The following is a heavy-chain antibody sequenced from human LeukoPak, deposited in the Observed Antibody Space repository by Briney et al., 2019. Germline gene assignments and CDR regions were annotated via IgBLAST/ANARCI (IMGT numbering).Heavy chain of an antibody. D-gene: IGHD3-9*01. J-gene: IGHJ6*03. V-gene: IGHV4-34*01. CDR2: INHSGST. Sequence: SETLSLTCAVYGGSFSGYYWSWTRQPPGKGLEWIGEINHSGSTNYNPSLKSRVTISVDTSKNQFSLKLSSVTAADTAVYYCARASSDILTGYFGDYYYYYMDVWGKGTTVTISS. CDR3: ARASSDILTGYFGDYYYYYMDV. CDR1: GGSFSGYY.